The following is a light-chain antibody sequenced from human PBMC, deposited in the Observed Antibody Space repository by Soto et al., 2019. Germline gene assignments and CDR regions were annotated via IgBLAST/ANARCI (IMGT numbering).Light chain of an antibody. CDR1: PNKRSS. Sequence: EIQMNQSPSNPFSIGGNRVTLTCRASPNKRSSFGWYSHKPGKTPKLLIFDATPLQAGVPSRFSGSGFGTEFTLTITGLQPDDFATYYCQQHNDYTPVTFGQGTKLEIK. V-gene: IGKV1-5*01. CDR2: DAT. CDR3: QQHNDYTPVT. J-gene: IGKJ2*01.